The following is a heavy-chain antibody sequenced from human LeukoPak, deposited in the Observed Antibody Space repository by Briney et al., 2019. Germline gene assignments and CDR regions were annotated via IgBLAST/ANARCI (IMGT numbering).Heavy chain of an antibody. V-gene: IGHV3-30*02. J-gene: IGHJ4*02. CDR3: ATQSITLVVVISPFDY. D-gene: IGHD3-22*01. CDR1: GFTFSTSS. Sequence: GGSLRLSCAASGFTFSTSSMNWVRQAPGKGLEWVALIQDDGATTNYADSVRGRFTISRDNSKSTVYLQMNSLKPDDTAVYYCATQSITLVVVISPFDYWGQGTLVTVSS. CDR2: IQDDGATT.